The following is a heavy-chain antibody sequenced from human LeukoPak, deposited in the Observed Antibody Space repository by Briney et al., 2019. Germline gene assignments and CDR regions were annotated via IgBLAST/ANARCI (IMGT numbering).Heavy chain of an antibody. Sequence: PGGSLRLSCAASGFTFSSYAMHWVRQAPGKGLEYVSAISSNGGSTYYANSVKGRFTISRDNAKNSLYLQMNSLRAEDTALYYCAKGTRLLWFGDPKTGNAFDIWGQGTMVTVSS. CDR2: ISSNGGST. CDR1: GFTFSSYA. D-gene: IGHD3-10*01. V-gene: IGHV3-64*01. CDR3: AKGTRLLWFGDPKTGNAFDI. J-gene: IGHJ3*02.